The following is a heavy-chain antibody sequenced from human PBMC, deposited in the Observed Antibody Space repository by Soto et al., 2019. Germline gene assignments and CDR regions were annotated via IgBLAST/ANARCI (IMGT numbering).Heavy chain of an antibody. CDR1: GFTFSSNA. V-gene: IGHV3-23*01. J-gene: IGHJ5*02. CDR2: ITNSGGDT. CDR3: AKAGRLVINWFDA. Sequence: EVQVLESGGGLVQPGGSLRLSCAASGFTFSSNAMSWVRQAPGRGPEWVSCITNSGGDTYYADSVKGRFTISRDNSKDTLFLQMNSLRVEDTAVYYCAKAGRLVINWFDAWGQGTLVTVSS. D-gene: IGHD2-21*01.